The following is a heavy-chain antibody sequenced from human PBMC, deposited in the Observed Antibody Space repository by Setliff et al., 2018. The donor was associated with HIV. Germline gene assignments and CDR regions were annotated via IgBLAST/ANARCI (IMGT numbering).Heavy chain of an antibody. Sequence: GGSLRLSCVASGFTLSRYWMHWVRQAPGKGLVWVSRINSDGSSTGYADSVEGRFTISRDNAKNTLYLQMNSLRAEDTAVYYCALAGRAVYYWGQGTLVTVSS. CDR3: ALAGRAVYY. D-gene: IGHD6-19*01. CDR1: GFTLSRYW. CDR2: INSDGSST. J-gene: IGHJ4*02. V-gene: IGHV3-74*01.